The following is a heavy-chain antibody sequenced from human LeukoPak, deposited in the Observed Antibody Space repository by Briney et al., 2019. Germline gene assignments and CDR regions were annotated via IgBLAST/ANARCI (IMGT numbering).Heavy chain of an antibody. CDR1: GGSISSGGYY. V-gene: IGHV4-31*03. J-gene: IGHJ4*02. CDR3: ARAITGYSSGWYSDY. Sequence: SETLSLTCTVSGGSISSGGYYWSWIRQHPGKGLEWIGYIYYSGSTYHNPSLKSRVTISVDTSKNQFSLKLSSVTAADTAVYYCARAITGYSSGWYSDYWGQGTLVTVSS. D-gene: IGHD6-19*01. CDR2: IYYSGST.